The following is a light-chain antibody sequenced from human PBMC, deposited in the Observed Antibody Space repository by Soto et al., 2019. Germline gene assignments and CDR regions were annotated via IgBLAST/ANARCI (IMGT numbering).Light chain of an antibody. Sequence: QSVLTQPASVSGSPGQSITISCTGTSSDDGSHNLVSWYQQHPGQAPKLMIYEVTKRLLGVSTRFSASKSGNTASLTISGLQAEDEADYYCCSYGGSRAVFGGGTQLTVL. V-gene: IGLV2-23*02. CDR2: EVT. CDR3: CSYGGSRAV. J-gene: IGLJ7*01. CDR1: SSDDGSHNL.